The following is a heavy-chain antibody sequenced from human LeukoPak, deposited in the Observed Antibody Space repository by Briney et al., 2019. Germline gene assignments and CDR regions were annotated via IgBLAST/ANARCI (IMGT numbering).Heavy chain of an antibody. CDR2: INTNTGNP. CDR3: ARVPWFLAAAGTSDWFDP. CDR1: GYTFTSYA. V-gene: IGHV7-4-1*02. D-gene: IGHD6-13*01. J-gene: IGHJ5*02. Sequence: ASVKVSCKASGYTFTSYAMNWVRQAPGQGLEWMGWINTNTGNPTYAQGFTGRFVFSLDTSVSTAYLQISSLKAEDTAVCYCARVPWFLAAAGTSDWFDPWGQGTLVTVSS.